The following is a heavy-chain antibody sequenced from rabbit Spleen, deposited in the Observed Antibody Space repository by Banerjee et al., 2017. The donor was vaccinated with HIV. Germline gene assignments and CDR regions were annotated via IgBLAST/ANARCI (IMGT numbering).Heavy chain of an antibody. D-gene: IGHD8-1*01. CDR2: IYGGNSIK. CDR3: ARDTGSSFSSYGMDL. CDR1: GFSFSSGYY. Sequence: QSLEESGGDLVKPGASLTLTCKASGFSFSSGYYMCWVRQAPGKGLEWIACIYGGNSIKYYASWVNGRFTISRTSSTVTLQMTSLTAADTATYFCARDTGSSFSSYGMDLWGPGTLVTVS. J-gene: IGHJ6*01. V-gene: IGHV1S40*01.